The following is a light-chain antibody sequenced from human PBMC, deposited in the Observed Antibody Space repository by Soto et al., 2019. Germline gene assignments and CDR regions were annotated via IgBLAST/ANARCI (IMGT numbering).Light chain of an antibody. V-gene: IGKV3-20*01. J-gene: IGKJ4*01. CDR3: QQYGSSLLT. CDR1: QSVSSN. Sequence: EIVMTQPPATLSVSPGEIATLSFSASQSVSSNLAWYQQKPGQAPRLLIYGASSRATGIPDRFSGSGSGTDFTLTISRLEPEDFAVYYCQQYGSSLLTFGGGTKVDIK. CDR2: GAS.